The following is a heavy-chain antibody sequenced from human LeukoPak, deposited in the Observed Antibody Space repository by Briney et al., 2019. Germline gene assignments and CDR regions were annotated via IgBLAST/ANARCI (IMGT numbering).Heavy chain of an antibody. Sequence: PERSLRLSCAASGFTFSSYGMHWVRQAPGKGLEWVAVIWYDGSNKYYADSVKGRFTISRDNSKNTLYLQMNSLRAEDTAVYYCVVSSQSNYYYYMDVWGKGTTVTVSS. D-gene: IGHD3-16*02. V-gene: IGHV3-33*01. CDR2: IWYDGSNK. J-gene: IGHJ6*03. CDR1: GFTFSSYG. CDR3: VVSSQSNYYYYMDV.